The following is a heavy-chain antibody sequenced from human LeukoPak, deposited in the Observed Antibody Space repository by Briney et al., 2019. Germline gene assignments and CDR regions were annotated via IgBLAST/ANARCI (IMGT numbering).Heavy chain of an antibody. Sequence: ASVNVFCKASGGTFSSYAISWVRQAPGQGLEWMGRIIPILGIANYAQKFQGRVTITADKSTSTAYMELSSLRSEDTAVYYCARRYCSGGSCYSPERYYYYGMEVWGQGTTVTVSS. CDR2: IIPILGIA. J-gene: IGHJ6*02. V-gene: IGHV1-69*04. D-gene: IGHD2-15*01. CDR1: GGTFSSYA. CDR3: ARRYCSGGSCYSPERYYYYGMEV.